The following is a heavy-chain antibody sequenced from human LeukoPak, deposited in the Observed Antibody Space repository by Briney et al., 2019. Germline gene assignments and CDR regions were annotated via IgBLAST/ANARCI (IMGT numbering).Heavy chain of an antibody. CDR1: RFTFRNYG. CDR2: ISYDGSNK. Sequence: GGSLRLSCAASRFTFRNYGMHWVRQAPGKGLEWVAVISYDGSNKYYADSVKGRFTISRDNSKNTLYLQMNSLRAEDTAVYYCARTKAGSWYSGFQKYYYYYMDVWGKGTTVTVSS. V-gene: IGHV3-30*19. J-gene: IGHJ6*03. D-gene: IGHD6-13*01. CDR3: ARTKAGSWYSGFQKYYYYYMDV.